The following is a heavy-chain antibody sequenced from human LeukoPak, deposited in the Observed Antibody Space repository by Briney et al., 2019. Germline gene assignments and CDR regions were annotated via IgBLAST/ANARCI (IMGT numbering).Heavy chain of an antibody. Sequence: VASVKVSCKASGYTFTGYYMHWVRQAPGHGLEWMGWINPNSGGTNYAQKFQGRVTMTRDTSISTAYMELSRLRSDDTAVYYCARITMVRGPYYFDYWGQGTLVTVSS. CDR1: GYTFTGYY. CDR2: INPNSGGT. J-gene: IGHJ4*02. D-gene: IGHD3-10*01. CDR3: ARITMVRGPYYFDY. V-gene: IGHV1-2*02.